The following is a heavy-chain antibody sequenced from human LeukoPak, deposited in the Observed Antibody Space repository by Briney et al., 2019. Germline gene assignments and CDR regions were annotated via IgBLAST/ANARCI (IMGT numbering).Heavy chain of an antibody. Sequence: SETLSLTCTVSGGTISSSSYYWGWIRQPPGKGLEWIGSIYYSGSTYYNPSLKSRVTISVDTSKNQFSLKLSSVTAADTAVYYCARLDVWLRYWGQGTLVTVSS. CDR1: GGTISSSSYY. CDR2: IYYSGST. D-gene: IGHD5-18*01. J-gene: IGHJ4*02. CDR3: ARLDVWLRY. V-gene: IGHV4-39*01.